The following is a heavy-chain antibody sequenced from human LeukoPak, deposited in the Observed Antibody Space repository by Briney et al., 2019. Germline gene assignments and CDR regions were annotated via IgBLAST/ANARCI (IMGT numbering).Heavy chain of an antibody. J-gene: IGHJ4*02. D-gene: IGHD3-10*01. CDR1: GGSFSGYY. CDR3: ARERITMVRGAIGMDY. V-gene: IGHV4-34*01. CDR2: INHSGST. Sequence: SGTLSLTCAVYGGSFSGYYWSWIRQPPGKGLEWIGEINHSGSTNYNPSLKSRVTISVDTSKNQFSLKLSSVTAADTAVYYCARERITMVRGAIGMDYWGQGTLVTVSS.